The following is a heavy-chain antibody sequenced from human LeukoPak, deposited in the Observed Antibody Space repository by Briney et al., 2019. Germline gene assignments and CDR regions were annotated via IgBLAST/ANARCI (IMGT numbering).Heavy chain of an antibody. CDR3: AKDPGTYDSWSGYLISFDY. D-gene: IGHD3-3*01. J-gene: IGHJ4*02. CDR2: ISGSGGST. V-gene: IGHV3-23*01. CDR1: GFTFSSYA. Sequence: GGSLRLSCAASGFTFSSYAMSWVRQAPGKGLEWVSAISGSGGSTYYADSVKGRFTISRDNSKSTLYLQMNSLRAEDTAVYYCAKDPGTYDSWSGYLISFDYWGQGTLVTVSS.